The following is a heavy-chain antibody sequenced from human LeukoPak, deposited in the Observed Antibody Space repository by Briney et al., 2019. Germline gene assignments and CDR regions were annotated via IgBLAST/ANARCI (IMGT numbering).Heavy chain of an antibody. CDR1: GGSISSNSYY. CDR2: IYYSGST. Sequence: PSETLSLTXTVSGGSISSNSYYWGWIRQPPEKGLEWIGGIYYSGSTYYNPSLKSRVTISVDTSKNQFSLKLSSVTAADTSVYYCARLLEWLSPLDYWGQGTLVTVSS. V-gene: IGHV4-39*01. J-gene: IGHJ4*02. D-gene: IGHD3-3*01. CDR3: ARLLEWLSPLDY.